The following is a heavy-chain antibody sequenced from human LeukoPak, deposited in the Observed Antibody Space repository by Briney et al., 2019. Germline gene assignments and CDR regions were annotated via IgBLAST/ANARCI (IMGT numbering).Heavy chain of an antibody. CDR1: GFSFRTYF. D-gene: IGHD3/OR15-3a*01. V-gene: IGHV3-74*01. CDR2: ISSDGSTT. CDR3: ARETVDSGLRAPDY. J-gene: IGHJ4*02. Sequence: GGSLRLSCVVSGFSFRTYFFHRVRQVPGKGLVWISRISSDGSTTFYADSVRGRFTISRDNDKNTVSMQMNRLRIEDTAVYYCARETVDSGLRAPDYWGRGALVTVSS.